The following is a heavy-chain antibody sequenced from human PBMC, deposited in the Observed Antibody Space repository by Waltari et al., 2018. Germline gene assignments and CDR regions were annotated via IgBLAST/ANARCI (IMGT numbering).Heavy chain of an antibody. Sequence: EVQLVQSGAEVKKPGESLKISCKGSGYSFTSYWIGWVRQMPGKGLEWMGIIYPGDSDTSYSPSFQGQVTISADKSISTAYLQWSSLKASDTAMYYCARQGSIAAARNWYFDLWGRGTLVTVSS. J-gene: IGHJ2*01. V-gene: IGHV5-51*01. D-gene: IGHD6-13*01. CDR2: IYPGDSDT. CDR1: GYSFTSYW. CDR3: ARQGSIAAARNWYFDL.